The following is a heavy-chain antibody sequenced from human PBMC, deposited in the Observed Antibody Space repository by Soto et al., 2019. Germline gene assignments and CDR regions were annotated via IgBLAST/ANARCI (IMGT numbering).Heavy chain of an antibody. D-gene: IGHD6-13*01. CDR2: INPNTGVT. J-gene: IGHJ3*02. CDR1: AFNVYY. Sequence: QVQVLQSGPEVKKPGASMKVSCRASAFNVYYIHWVRQAPGQGLEWMGRINPNTGVTNYAQRFQGRVTMTSDTSITTAFLDLSNVDFDDTAVYYCALERQLNSPSDGFDIWGQGTMVTVSS. V-gene: IGHV1-2*02. CDR3: ALERQLNSPSDGFDI.